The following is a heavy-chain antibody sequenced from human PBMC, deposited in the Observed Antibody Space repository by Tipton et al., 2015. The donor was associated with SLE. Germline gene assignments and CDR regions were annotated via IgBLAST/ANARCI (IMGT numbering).Heavy chain of an antibody. Sequence: SLRLSCAASGFTFSSYAMSWVRQAPGKGLKWVSVIYSGGSTYYADSVKGRFTISRDNSKNTLYLQMNSLRAEDTAVYYCAKNGDVDSSSWYSPEYFQHWGQGTLVTVSS. CDR3: AKNGDVDSSSWYSPEYFQH. CDR2: IYSGGST. D-gene: IGHD6-13*01. V-gene: IGHV3-23*03. CDR1: GFTFSSYA. J-gene: IGHJ1*01.